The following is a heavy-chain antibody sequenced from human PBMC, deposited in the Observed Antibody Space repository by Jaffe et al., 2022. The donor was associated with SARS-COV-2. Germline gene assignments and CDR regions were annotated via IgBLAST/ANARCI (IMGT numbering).Heavy chain of an antibody. V-gene: IGHV4-59*01. CDR3: ARLYGDYDNGWGQIYYYLYMDV. CDR2: ISYRGST. Sequence: QMQLQESGPGLVKSSETLSLTCTVSGGSFTTYYWSWIRQSPGKGLEWIAYISYRGSTNYNPSLRSRVTISVDTSKNQFSLKLSSVTAADTAVYYCARLYGDYDNGWGQIYYYLYMDVWGKGTRVTVSS. CDR1: GGSFTTYY. J-gene: IGHJ6*03. D-gene: IGHD4-17*01.